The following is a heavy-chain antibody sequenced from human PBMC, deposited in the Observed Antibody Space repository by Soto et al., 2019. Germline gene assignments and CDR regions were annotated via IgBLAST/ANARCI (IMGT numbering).Heavy chain of an antibody. CDR3: ARHEDGYNSFASMDV. CDR2: IYPGDSDT. D-gene: IGHD5-12*01. V-gene: IGHV5-51*01. Sequence: EVQLVQSGAEVKKPGESLKITCKGSGYSFTSYWIGWVRQMPGKGLEWMGIIYPGDSDTRYSPSFQGQVTVSADKSISTAYLQWSSLKASDTAMYYCARHEDGYNSFASMDVWGQGTTVTVSS. J-gene: IGHJ6*02. CDR1: GYSFTSYW.